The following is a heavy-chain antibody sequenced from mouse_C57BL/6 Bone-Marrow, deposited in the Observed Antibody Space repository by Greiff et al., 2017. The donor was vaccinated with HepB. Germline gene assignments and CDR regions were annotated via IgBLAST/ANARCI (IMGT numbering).Heavy chain of an antibody. CDR3: TRSYDGRSYYAMDY. Sequence: VQLQQSGTVLARPGASVKMSCKTSGYTFTSYWMHWVKQRPGQGLEWIGAIYPGNSDTSYNQKFKGKAKLTAVTSASTAYMELSSLTNEDSSVYYCTRSYDGRSYYAMDYWGQGTSVTVSS. J-gene: IGHJ4*01. CDR2: IYPGNSDT. CDR1: GYTFTSYW. V-gene: IGHV1-5*01. D-gene: IGHD2-3*01.